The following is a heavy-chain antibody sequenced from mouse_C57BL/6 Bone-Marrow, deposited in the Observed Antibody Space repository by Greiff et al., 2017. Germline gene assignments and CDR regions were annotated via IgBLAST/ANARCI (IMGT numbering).Heavy chain of an antibody. CDR2: IHPNSGST. Sequence: QVQLQQPGAELVKPGASVKLSCKASGYTFTSYWMHWVKQRPGQGLEWIGMIHPNSGSTNYNEKFKSKATLTVDKSSSIAYMQLSSLTSEDSAVYYCARTGIYYGNFWFAYWGQGTLVAVSA. CDR1: GYTFTSYW. CDR3: ARTGIYYGNFWFAY. J-gene: IGHJ3*01. D-gene: IGHD2-1*01. V-gene: IGHV1-64*01.